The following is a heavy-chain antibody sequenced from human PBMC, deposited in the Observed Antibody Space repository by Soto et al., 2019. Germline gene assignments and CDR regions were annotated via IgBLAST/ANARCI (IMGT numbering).Heavy chain of an antibody. CDR1: GYTFTSYY. V-gene: IGHV1-46*03. J-gene: IGHJ1*01. CDR2: INPSGGST. Sequence: ASVKVSCKASGYTFTSYYMHWVRQAPGQVLEWMGIINPSGGSTSYAQKFQGRVTMTRDTSTSTVYMELSSLRSEDTAVYYCARDRYCSGGSCYEYFQHWGQGTLVTVSS. D-gene: IGHD2-15*01. CDR3: ARDRYCSGGSCYEYFQH.